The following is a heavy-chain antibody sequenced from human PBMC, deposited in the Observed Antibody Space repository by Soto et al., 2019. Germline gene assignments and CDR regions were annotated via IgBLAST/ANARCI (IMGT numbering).Heavy chain of an antibody. J-gene: IGHJ4*02. V-gene: IGHV3-11*01. Sequence: GGSLRLSCAASGFTFSDYYMSWIRQAPGKGLEWVSYISSSGSTIYYADSVKGRFTISRDKAKNSLYLQMNSLRAEDTAVYYCARDGYYYDSSGYYSDYWGQGTLVTVSS. D-gene: IGHD3-22*01. CDR2: ISSSGSTI. CDR3: ARDGYYYDSSGYYSDY. CDR1: GFTFSDYY.